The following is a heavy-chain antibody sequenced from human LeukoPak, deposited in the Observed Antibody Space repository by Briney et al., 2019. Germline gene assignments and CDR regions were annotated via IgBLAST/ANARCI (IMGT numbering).Heavy chain of an antibody. CDR2: IYYSGTT. V-gene: IGHV4-39*01. CDR1: GGSINSSSRNSYY. Sequence: SETLSLTCTVSGGSINSSSRNSYYWGWIRQPPGKGLEWVGGIYYSGTTYYSPSLKSRVTMSVDMSKNQFSLRLSSVTAADTAVYYCARTDPSIAAKSSWGQGTLVTVSS. J-gene: IGHJ5*02. CDR3: ARTDPSIAAKSS. D-gene: IGHD6-6*01.